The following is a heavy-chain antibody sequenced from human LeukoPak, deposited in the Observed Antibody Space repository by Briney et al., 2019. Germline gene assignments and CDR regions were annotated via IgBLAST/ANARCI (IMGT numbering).Heavy chain of an antibody. V-gene: IGHV3-7*01. CDR3: ARDDPYSSSWYDY. CDR2: IKQDGSEK. CDR1: GFTFSTYA. Sequence: GGSLRLSCAASGFTFSTYAMTWVRLAPGRGLEWVANIKQDGSEKYYVDSVKGRFTISRDNAKNSLYLQMNSLRAEDTAVYYCARDDPYSSSWYDYWGQGTLVTVSS. J-gene: IGHJ4*02. D-gene: IGHD6-13*01.